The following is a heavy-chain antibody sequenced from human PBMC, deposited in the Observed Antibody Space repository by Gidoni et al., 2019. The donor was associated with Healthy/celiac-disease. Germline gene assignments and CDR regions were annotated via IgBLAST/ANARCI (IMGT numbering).Heavy chain of an antibody. Sequence: QLQLQESGPGLVKPSETLSLTCTVSGGSISSSSYYWGWIRQPPGKGLEWIGSIYYSGSTYYNPSLKSRVTISVDTSKNQFSLKLSSVTAADTAVYYCARLWRSKGELVVWGQGTLVTVSS. CDR3: ARLWRSKGELVV. D-gene: IGHD1-26*01. CDR1: GGSISSSSYY. J-gene: IGHJ4*02. CDR2: IYYSGST. V-gene: IGHV4-39*01.